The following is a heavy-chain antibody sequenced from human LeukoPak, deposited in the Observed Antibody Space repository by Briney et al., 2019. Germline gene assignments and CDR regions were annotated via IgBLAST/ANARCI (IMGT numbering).Heavy chain of an antibody. CDR3: AKSGTVTRWYFDY. D-gene: IGHD4-17*01. CDR1: GFTSSSYG. CDR2: ISYDGSNK. Sequence: GGSLRLSCAASGFTSSSYGIHWVRQAPGKGLEWVAVISYDGSNKYYADSVQGRFTLSRDNSKNTLYLQMNSLRAEDTAVYYCAKSGTVTRWYFDYWGPGTLVTVSS. J-gene: IGHJ4*02. V-gene: IGHV3-30*18.